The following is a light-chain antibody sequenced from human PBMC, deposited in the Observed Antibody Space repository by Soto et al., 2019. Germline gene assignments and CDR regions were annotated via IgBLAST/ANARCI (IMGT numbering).Light chain of an antibody. CDR3: QQYGDWPRT. CDR2: AAS. J-gene: IGKJ1*01. CDR1: QSVSST. Sequence: EIVMTQSPATLSVSPGERATLSCRASQSVSSTLAWYQQKPGQAPRLLIYAASTRATGIPARFSGSGSGTEFTLIISSLQAEDFAIYYCQQYGDWPRTFGQGTKVDIK. V-gene: IGKV3-15*01.